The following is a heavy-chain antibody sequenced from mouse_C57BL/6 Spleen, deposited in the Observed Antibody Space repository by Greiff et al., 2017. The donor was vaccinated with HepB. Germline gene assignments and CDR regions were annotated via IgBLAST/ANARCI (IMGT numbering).Heavy chain of an antibody. CDR3: ARRGANWDGWYFDV. Sequence: DVKLQESGPGLVKPSQSLSLTCSVTGYSITSGYYWNWIRQFPGNKLEWMGYISYDGSNNYNPSLKNRISITRETSKNQFFLKLNSVTTEDTATYYCARRGANWDGWYFDVWGTGTTVTVSS. V-gene: IGHV3-6*01. D-gene: IGHD4-1*01. CDR2: ISYDGSN. J-gene: IGHJ1*03. CDR1: GYSITSGYY.